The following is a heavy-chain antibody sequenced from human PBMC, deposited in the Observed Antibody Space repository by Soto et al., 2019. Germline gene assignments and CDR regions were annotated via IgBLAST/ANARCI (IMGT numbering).Heavy chain of an antibody. V-gene: IGHV4-4*07. CDR1: GGSISGHS. Sequence: SETLSLTCTVSGGSISGHSWIWIRQPAGKGLEWIGHIYPSGSTSYNPSLRSRVTMSLDTSNNQIFLNLTSVTAADTAVFYCVRGRSYSVYDFWGPGTLVTVSS. CDR3: VRGRSYSVYDF. CDR2: IYPSGST. J-gene: IGHJ4*02. D-gene: IGHD5-12*01.